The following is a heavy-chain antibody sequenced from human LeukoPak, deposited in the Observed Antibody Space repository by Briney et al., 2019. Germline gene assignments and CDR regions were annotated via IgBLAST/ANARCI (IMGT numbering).Heavy chain of an antibody. CDR1: GFTFSSYG. V-gene: IGHV3-30*18. J-gene: IGHJ4*02. D-gene: IGHD5-12*01. Sequence: PGRSLRLSCAASGFTFSSYGMHWVRQAPGKGLEWVAVISYDGSNKYYADSVKGRFTISRGNSKNTLYLQMNSLRAEDTAVYYCANGIVATTLFDYWGQGTLVTVSS. CDR2: ISYDGSNK. CDR3: ANGIVATTLFDY.